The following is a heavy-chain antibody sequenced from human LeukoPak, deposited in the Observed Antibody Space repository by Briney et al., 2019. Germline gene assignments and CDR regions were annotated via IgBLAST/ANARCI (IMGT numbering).Heavy chain of an antibody. J-gene: IGHJ3*02. CDR1: GGSFSGYC. Sequence: SETLSLTCAVYGGSFSGYCWSWIRQPPEKGLEWIGEINHSGSTNYNPSLKSRVTISVDTSKNQFSLKLSSVTAADTAVYYCAREYSSSIGAFDIWGQGTMVTVSS. CDR2: INHSGST. D-gene: IGHD6-6*01. V-gene: IGHV4-34*01. CDR3: AREYSSSIGAFDI.